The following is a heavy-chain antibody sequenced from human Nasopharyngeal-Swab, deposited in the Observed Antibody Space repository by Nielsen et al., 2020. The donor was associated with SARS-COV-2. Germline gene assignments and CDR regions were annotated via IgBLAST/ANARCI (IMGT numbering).Heavy chain of an antibody. Sequence: WIRQPPGKGLEWIGYIYYSGSTYHNPSLKSRVTISVDTSKNPFSLKLSSVTAADTAVYYCARAEVPAALDYWGQGTLVTVSS. J-gene: IGHJ4*02. D-gene: IGHD2-2*01. V-gene: IGHV4-30-4*01. CDR2: IYYSGST. CDR3: ARAEVPAALDY.